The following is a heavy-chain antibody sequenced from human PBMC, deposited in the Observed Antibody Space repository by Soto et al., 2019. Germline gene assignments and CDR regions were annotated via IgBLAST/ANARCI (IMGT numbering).Heavy chain of an antibody. D-gene: IGHD2-21*02. J-gene: IGHJ4*02. CDR2: INHSGST. Sequence: QVQLQQWGAGLLKPSETLSLTCAVYGGSFSGYYWSWIRQPPGKGLEWIGEINHSGSTNYNPSLKSRVTISVDTSKNQFSLKLSSVTTADTAVYYCARGRRVTPFDYWGQGTLVTVSS. V-gene: IGHV4-34*01. CDR3: ARGRRVTPFDY. CDR1: GGSFSGYY.